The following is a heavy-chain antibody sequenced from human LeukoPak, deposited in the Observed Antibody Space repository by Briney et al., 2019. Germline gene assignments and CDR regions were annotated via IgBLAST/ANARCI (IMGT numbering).Heavy chain of an antibody. CDR3: AKDMGGSGRNWASNWFDP. Sequence: GGSLRPSCAASGFTFGDYPMHWVRQTPGQGLEWVSLISTDGGRSFQADSVRGRFTISRDNSKNSLYLQMNSLRSEDTALYYCAKDMGGSGRNWASNWFDPWGQGTLVTVSS. CDR1: GFTFGDYP. V-gene: IGHV3-43*02. J-gene: IGHJ5*02. CDR2: ISTDGGRS. D-gene: IGHD1-26*01.